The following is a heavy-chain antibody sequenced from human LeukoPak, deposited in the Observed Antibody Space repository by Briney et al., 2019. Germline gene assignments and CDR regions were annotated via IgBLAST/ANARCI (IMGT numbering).Heavy chain of an antibody. J-gene: IGHJ3*02. V-gene: IGHV3-21*01. CDR2: ISSSSSYI. CDR1: GFTFSSYS. CDR3: ARSDYGDYVPHDAFDI. D-gene: IGHD4-17*01. Sequence: GGSLRLSCAASGFTFSSYSMNWVRQAPGKGLEWVSSISSSSSYIYYADSVKGRFTISRDNAKNSLYLQMSSLRAEDTAVYYCARSDYGDYVPHDAFDIWGQGTMVTVSS.